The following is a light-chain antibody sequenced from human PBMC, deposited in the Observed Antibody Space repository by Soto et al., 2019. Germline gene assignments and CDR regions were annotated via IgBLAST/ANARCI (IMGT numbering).Light chain of an antibody. J-gene: IGKJ1*01. CDR1: QTISSW. V-gene: IGKV1-5*03. Sequence: DIQMTQSPSALSGSVVDRVTIICRASQTISSWLAWYQQKPGKAPKLLIYKASTLKSGVPSRFSGSGSGTEFTLTISSLQPDYFATYYCQHYNSYSEAFGQGTKVDIK. CDR3: QHYNSYSEA. CDR2: KAS.